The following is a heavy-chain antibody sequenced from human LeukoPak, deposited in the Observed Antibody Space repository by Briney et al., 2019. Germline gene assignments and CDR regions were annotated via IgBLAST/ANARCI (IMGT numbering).Heavy chain of an antibody. CDR2: IYYSGST. CDR3: ARQTTVTTRGNWFDP. Sequence: SETLSLTCTVSGGSISSYYRSWIRQPPGKGLEWIGYIYYSGSTNYNPSLKSRVTISVDTSKNQFSLKLSSVTAADTAVYYCARQTTVTTRGNWFDPWGQGTLVTVSS. D-gene: IGHD4-17*01. J-gene: IGHJ5*02. CDR1: GGSISSYY. V-gene: IGHV4-59*01.